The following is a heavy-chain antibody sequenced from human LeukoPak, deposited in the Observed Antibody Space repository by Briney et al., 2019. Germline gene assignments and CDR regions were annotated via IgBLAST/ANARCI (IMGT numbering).Heavy chain of an antibody. J-gene: IGHJ4*02. CDR3: VRMGGGYVIDY. D-gene: IGHD2-15*01. V-gene: IGHV4-59*01. CDR2: IYYSGST. Sequence: PSETLSLTCTVSGGSISRYYWSWIRQPPRKGLEGIGCIYYSGSTTYNPSLKSRVTISVDTSKNQFSLKLRSVTAADTAVYYCVRMGGGYVIDYWGQGTLVTVSS. CDR1: GGSISRYY.